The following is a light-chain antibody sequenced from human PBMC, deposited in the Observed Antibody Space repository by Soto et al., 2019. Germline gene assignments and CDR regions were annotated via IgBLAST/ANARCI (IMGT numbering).Light chain of an antibody. CDR3: STWDYRGSCIV. Sequence: QSALSQPPSASGTPGQRVTISCSGGTSNIGNNDVNWYRQLPNMAPHLLIYLTDQRPSGVPDRFSGSKSGTSVSLAISGLQSDDEADSYCSTWDYRGSCIVFGGGTKLTVL. CDR1: TSNIGNND. J-gene: IGLJ2*01. V-gene: IGLV1-47*02. CDR2: LTD.